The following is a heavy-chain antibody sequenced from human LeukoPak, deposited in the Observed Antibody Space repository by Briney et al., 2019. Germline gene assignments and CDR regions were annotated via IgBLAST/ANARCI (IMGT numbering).Heavy chain of an antibody. CDR2: INAGNGNT. Sequence: GASVKVSCKASGYTFTSYAMHWVRQAPGQRLEWMGWINAGNGNTKYSQKFQGRVTITRDTSASTAYMELSSLRSEDTAVYYCASVGGYTAMVIRSTYYGMDVWGKGTTVTVSS. V-gene: IGHV1-3*01. CDR3: ASVGGYTAMVIRSTYYGMDV. D-gene: IGHD5-18*01. J-gene: IGHJ6*04. CDR1: GYTFTSYA.